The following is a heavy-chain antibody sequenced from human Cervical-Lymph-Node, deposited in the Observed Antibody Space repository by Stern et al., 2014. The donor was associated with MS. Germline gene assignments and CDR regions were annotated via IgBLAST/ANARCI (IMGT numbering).Heavy chain of an antibody. CDR1: GFTFKNAW. V-gene: IGHV3-15*01. Sequence: VQLVQSGGGLVKPGGSLRLSCAASGFTFKNAWMTWVRQAPGKGLEWVGRIKSQTDGGTTDYAAPVKGRFTISRDDLKNTLYLQMNSLKIEDTAVYYCATVGPWGQGTLVTVSS. CDR3: ATVGP. CDR2: IKSQTDGGTT. J-gene: IGHJ5*02.